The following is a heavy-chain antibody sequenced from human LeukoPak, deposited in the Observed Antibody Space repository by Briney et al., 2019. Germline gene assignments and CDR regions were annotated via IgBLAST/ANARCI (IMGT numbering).Heavy chain of an antibody. Sequence: SETLSLTCAVYGGSFSGYYWSWIRQPPGKGLEWIGEINHSGSTNHNPSLKSRVTMSVDTSKNQFSLKLSSVTAADTAVYYCARTKYYYGSGSYHPYNWFDPWGQGTLVTVSS. D-gene: IGHD3-10*01. J-gene: IGHJ5*02. CDR3: ARTKYYYGSGSYHPYNWFDP. CDR2: INHSGST. CDR1: GGSFSGYY. V-gene: IGHV4-34*01.